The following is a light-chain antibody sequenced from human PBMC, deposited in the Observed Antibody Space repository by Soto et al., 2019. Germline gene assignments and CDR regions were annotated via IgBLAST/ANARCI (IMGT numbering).Light chain of an antibody. Sequence: EIVLTQSPGTLSLSPGERATLSCRASQSVSNNYLAWYQQKPGQAPRLLIYGASNRATGIPGRFSGSGSGTYFTLTSSRLEPEDFAVYYCQQDGSSGTFGQGTKVEIK. CDR3: QQDGSSGT. CDR1: QSVSNNY. J-gene: IGKJ1*01. CDR2: GAS. V-gene: IGKV3-20*01.